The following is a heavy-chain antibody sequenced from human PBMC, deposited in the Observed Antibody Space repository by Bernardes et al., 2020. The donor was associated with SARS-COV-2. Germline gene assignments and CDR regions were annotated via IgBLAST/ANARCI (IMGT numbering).Heavy chain of an antibody. Sequence: GRSLRPSCVCSVFTFINYGMHWVRQGRGKGLEWVTRISYVGDYQNYGDSVKGLFTISRDNSKNTRFLQMNSLSREDTAVYFCAIGAVAGSESFAFWGQGTLVTVSS. CDR2: ISYVGDYQ. D-gene: IGHD6-19*01. J-gene: IGHJ4*02. CDR1: VFTFINYG. V-gene: IGHV3-30*03. CDR3: AIGAVAGSESFAF.